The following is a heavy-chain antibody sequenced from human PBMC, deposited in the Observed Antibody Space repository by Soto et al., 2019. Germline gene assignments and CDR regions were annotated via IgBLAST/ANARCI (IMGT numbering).Heavy chain of an antibody. V-gene: IGHV4-4*09. Sequence: SETLSLTCTVSGGSISYYFWSWIRQPPGKGLEWIGYIYNTENTNYNPSLKSRVTMSLDTSKNQFSLKLSSVTAADTAVYYCARTITLIRGVILVREFDYWGQGSLVTVSS. D-gene: IGHD3-10*01. CDR3: ARTITLIRGVILVREFDY. J-gene: IGHJ4*02. CDR2: IYNTENT. CDR1: GGSISYYF.